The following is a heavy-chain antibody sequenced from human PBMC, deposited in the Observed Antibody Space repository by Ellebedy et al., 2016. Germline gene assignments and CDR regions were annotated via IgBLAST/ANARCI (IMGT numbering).Heavy chain of an antibody. CDR2: IKQDGSEK. Sequence: GESLKISXGTSGFTFTTYWMTWVRQTPGKGLEWVASIKQDGSEKYYVDSVKGRFTISRDNAKNSLYLQMNSLRAEDTAVYYCARAATYAFDLWGQGTMVTVSS. CDR1: GFTFTTYW. J-gene: IGHJ3*01. V-gene: IGHV3-7*04. D-gene: IGHD5-24*01. CDR3: ARAATYAFDL.